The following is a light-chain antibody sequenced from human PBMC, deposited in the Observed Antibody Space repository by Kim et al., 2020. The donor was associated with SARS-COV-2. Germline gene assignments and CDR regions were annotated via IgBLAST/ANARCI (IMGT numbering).Light chain of an antibody. CDR1: QSVSSN. V-gene: IGKV3-15*01. Sequence: VTPGERATHSCRASQSVSSNLAWYQQKPGQAPRLLIYGASTGATGIPARFSGSGSGTEFTLTISSLQSEDLAVYYCQQYNNWPLTFGGGTKVDIK. CDR2: GAS. J-gene: IGKJ4*01. CDR3: QQYNNWPLT.